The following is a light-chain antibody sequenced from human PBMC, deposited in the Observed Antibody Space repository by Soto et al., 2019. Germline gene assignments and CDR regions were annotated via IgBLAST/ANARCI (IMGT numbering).Light chain of an antibody. Sequence: QSVLTQPPSASGTPGQRVTISCSGSSSNIGSNYVYWYQHLTGTAPKLLIYRNNQRPSGVPDRFSGSKSGTSASLAISGLRSEDEAYYYCATWDDSLSNYVFGNGTKVTVL. J-gene: IGLJ1*01. CDR2: RNN. CDR1: SSNIGSNY. V-gene: IGLV1-47*01. CDR3: ATWDDSLSNYV.